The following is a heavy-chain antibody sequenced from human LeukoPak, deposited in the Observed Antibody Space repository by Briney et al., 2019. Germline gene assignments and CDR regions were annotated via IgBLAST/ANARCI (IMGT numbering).Heavy chain of an antibody. CDR2: IYYSGST. D-gene: IGHD2-2*01. J-gene: IGHJ3*02. CDR1: GGSISSSSYY. CDR3: ARVIPSSSTSRVPENNAFDI. Sequence: SETLSLTCTVSGGSISSSSYYWGWIRQPPGKGLEWIGSIYYSGSTYYNPSLKSRVTISVDTSKNQFSLKLSSVTAADTAVYYCARVIPSSSTSRVPENNAFDIWGQGTMVTVSS. V-gene: IGHV4-39*07.